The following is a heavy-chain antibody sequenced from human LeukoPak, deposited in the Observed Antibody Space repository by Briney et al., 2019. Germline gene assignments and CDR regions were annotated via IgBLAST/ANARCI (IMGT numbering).Heavy chain of an antibody. Sequence: TLSLTCTVSGGSISSGGYYWSWIRQHPGQGLEWIGYIYCSGSTYYNPSLKSRVTISVDTSKNQFSLKLSSVTAADTAVYYCAVSSWYDSSGYQYYYYGMDVWGPGTTVTVSS. CDR2: IYCSGST. V-gene: IGHV4-31*03. CDR1: GGSISSGGYY. D-gene: IGHD3-22*01. CDR3: AVSSWYDSSGYQYYYYGMDV. J-gene: IGHJ6*02.